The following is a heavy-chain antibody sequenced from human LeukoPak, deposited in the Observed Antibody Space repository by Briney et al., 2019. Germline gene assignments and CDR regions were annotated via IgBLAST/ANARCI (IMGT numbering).Heavy chain of an antibody. J-gene: IGHJ6*04. CDR1: GGSFRGYY. Sequence: SETLSLTCAVHGGSFRGYYWSWLRQPPGKGLEWIGEINHSGSTNYNPSLKSRVTISVDTSKNQFSLKLSSVTAADTAVYYCARGSLGYCSGGSCYGMSYYYGMDVWGKGTTVTVSS. CDR2: INHSGST. V-gene: IGHV4-34*01. CDR3: ARGSLGYCSGGSCYGMSYYYGMDV. D-gene: IGHD2-15*01.